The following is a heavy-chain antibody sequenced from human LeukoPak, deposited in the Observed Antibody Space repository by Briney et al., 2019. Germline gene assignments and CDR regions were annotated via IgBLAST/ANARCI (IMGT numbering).Heavy chain of an antibody. CDR3: AKAAYDSSGYYPFDN. D-gene: IGHD3-22*01. CDR2: ISWNSGST. CDR1: GFTFADYA. J-gene: IGHJ4*02. Sequence: GGSLRLSCAASGFTFADYAMHWVRQAPGKGLEWVSGISWNSGSTGYAHTVKGRFTISRDTAKNTLYMKMNSLRADDTSLYDCAKAAYDSSGYYPFDNWGQGTLGTVSS. V-gene: IGHV3-9*01.